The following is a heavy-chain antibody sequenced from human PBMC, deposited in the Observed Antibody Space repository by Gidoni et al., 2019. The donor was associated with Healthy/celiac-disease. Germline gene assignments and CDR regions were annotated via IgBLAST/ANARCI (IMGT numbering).Heavy chain of an antibody. Sequence: EVQLLESGGGLVRPGESLRLSCAASGFTFRSYAMSGVRQAPGTGLVWVSAISGSGGSTYDADSVKGRFTISSDNSKTPLYLQMNSLRAEYTAVYYCAKDEAYSHDYWGQGTLVTVSS. V-gene: IGHV3-23*01. CDR3: AKDEAYSHDY. CDR2: ISGSGGST. J-gene: IGHJ4*02. CDR1: GFTFRSYA. D-gene: IGHD2-15*01.